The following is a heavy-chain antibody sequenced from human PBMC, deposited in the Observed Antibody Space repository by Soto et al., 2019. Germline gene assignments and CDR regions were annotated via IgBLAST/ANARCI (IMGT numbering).Heavy chain of an antibody. J-gene: IGHJ6*02. Sequence: PGGSLRLSCAASGFTFSSYSMNWVRQAPGKGLEWVSYISSSSSTIYYADSVKGRFTISRDNAKNSLYLQMNSLRDEDTAVYYCARDSSSSYYYYGMDVWGQGTTVTVSS. D-gene: IGHD6-6*01. V-gene: IGHV3-48*02. CDR1: GFTFSSYS. CDR3: ARDSSSSYYYYGMDV. CDR2: ISSSSSTI.